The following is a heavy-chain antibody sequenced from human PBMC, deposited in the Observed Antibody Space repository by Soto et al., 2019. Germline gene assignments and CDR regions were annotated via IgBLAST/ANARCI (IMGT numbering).Heavy chain of an antibody. CDR2: INHSGST. Sequence: PSETLSLTCAVYGGPFSGYYWSWIRQPPGKGLEWIGEINHSGSTNYNPSLKSRVTISVDTSKNQFSLKLSSVTAADTAVYYCARGAAGRSNWFDPWGQGTLVTVSS. CDR3: ARGAAGRSNWFDP. CDR1: GGPFSGYY. J-gene: IGHJ5*02. D-gene: IGHD6-13*01. V-gene: IGHV4-34*01.